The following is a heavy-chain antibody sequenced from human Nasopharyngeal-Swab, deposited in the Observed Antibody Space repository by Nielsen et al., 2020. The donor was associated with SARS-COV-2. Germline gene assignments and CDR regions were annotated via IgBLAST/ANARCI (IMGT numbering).Heavy chain of an antibody. CDR1: GFTFSSYG. D-gene: IGHD3-22*01. CDR3: AKDYGDSSGYYQYYFDY. Sequence: GESLKISCAASGFTFSSYGMHWVRQAPGKGLEWVALISYDGSNKYYADSVKGRFTISRGNSKNTLYLQMNSLRAEDTAVYYCAKDYGDSSGYYQYYFDYWGQGTLVTVSS. CDR2: ISYDGSNK. V-gene: IGHV3-30*18. J-gene: IGHJ4*02.